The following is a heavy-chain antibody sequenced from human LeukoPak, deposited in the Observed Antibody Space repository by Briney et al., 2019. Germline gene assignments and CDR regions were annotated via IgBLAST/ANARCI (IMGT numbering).Heavy chain of an antibody. CDR2: IYPGDSDT. D-gene: IGHD6-6*01. Sequence: GGALKISCKGSGCSFTTYWIAWGRQLAGKGLEWMGIIYPGDSDTRYSPSFQGQVTISADKSISTACLQWSSLKASDTAMYYCARAPYSSSSWYYYYYMDVWGKGTTVTVSS. CDR3: ARAPYSSSSWYYYYYMDV. CDR1: GCSFTTYW. V-gene: IGHV5-51*01. J-gene: IGHJ6*03.